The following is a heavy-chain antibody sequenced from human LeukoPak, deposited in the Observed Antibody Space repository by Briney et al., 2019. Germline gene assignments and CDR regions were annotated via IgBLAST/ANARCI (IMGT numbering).Heavy chain of an antibody. D-gene: IGHD2-2*01. CDR1: GFTFSSYA. CDR3: ARAASRYVVYYMDV. CDR2: ISGSGSST. Sequence: PGGSLRLSCAASGFTFSSYAMSWVRQAPGKGLDWVSGISGSGSSTSYADSVKGRFTISRDNSKSTLHLQMNSLRAEDTAVYYCARAASRYVVYYMDVWGKGTTVAVS. V-gene: IGHV3-23*01. J-gene: IGHJ6*03.